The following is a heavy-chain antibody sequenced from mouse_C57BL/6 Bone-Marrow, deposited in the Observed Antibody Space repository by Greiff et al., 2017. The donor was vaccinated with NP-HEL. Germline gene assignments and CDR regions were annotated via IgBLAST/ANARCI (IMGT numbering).Heavy chain of an antibody. CDR2: IYPGNSDT. CDR1: GYTFTSYW. J-gene: IGHJ3*01. CDR3: TQEFYYGSSSAWFAY. V-gene: IGHV1-5*01. Sequence: EVQLQQSGTVLARPGASVKMSCKTSGYTFTSYWMHGVKQRPGQGREWRGAIYPGNSDTSYNQKFKGKAKLTAVTSASTAYMELSSLTNEDSAVYYCTQEFYYGSSSAWFAYWGQGTLVTVSA. D-gene: IGHD1-1*01.